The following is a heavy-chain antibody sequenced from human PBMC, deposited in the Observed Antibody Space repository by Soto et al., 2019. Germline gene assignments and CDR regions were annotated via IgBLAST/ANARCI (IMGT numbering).Heavy chain of an antibody. Sequence: ASVKVSCKASGYTSTNYGMHWVRQAPGQRLEWMGWINAGSGNTKYSQKFQDRITITRDTSASTVYMELSSLRSEDTAVYYCGKDIIEIPGARGLDTGGGGALVT. V-gene: IGHV1-3*01. J-gene: IGHJ4*02. CDR2: INAGSGNT. CDR3: GKDIIEIPGARGLDT. CDR1: GYTSTNYG. D-gene: IGHD2-2*01.